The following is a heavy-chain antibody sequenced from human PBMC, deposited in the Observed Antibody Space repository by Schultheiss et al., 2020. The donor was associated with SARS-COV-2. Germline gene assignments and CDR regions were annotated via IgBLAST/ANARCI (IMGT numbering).Heavy chain of an antibody. J-gene: IGHJ6*02. CDR2: IYYSGST. CDR1: GGSISSGSYY. V-gene: IGHV4-61*01. Sequence: SETLSLTCTVSGGSISSGSYYWSWIRQPPGKGLEWIGYIYYSGSTYYNPSLKSRVTISVDTSKNQFSLKLSSVTAADTAVYYCARGVSSGWRGSIIYYYYGMDVWGQGTTVTVSS. D-gene: IGHD6-19*01. CDR3: ARGVSSGWRGSIIYYYYGMDV.